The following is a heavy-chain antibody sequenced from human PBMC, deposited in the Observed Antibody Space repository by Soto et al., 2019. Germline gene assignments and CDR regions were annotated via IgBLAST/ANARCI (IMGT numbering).Heavy chain of an antibody. J-gene: IGHJ6*02. CDR1: GGTFSSYA. V-gene: IGHV1-69*13. D-gene: IGHD3-22*01. CDR3: ARETGNYYDSSRYGMDV. Sequence: SVKVSCKASGGTFSSYAISWVRQAPGQGLEWMGGTIPIFGTANYAQKFQGRVTITADESTSTAYMELSSLRSEDTAVYYCARETGNYYDSSRYGMDVWGQGTTVTVSS. CDR2: TIPIFGTA.